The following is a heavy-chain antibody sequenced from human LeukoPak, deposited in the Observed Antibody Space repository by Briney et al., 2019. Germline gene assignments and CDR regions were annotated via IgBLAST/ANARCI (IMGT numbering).Heavy chain of an antibody. J-gene: IGHJ4*02. CDR2: ISSSSNYI. D-gene: IGHD3-10*01. CDR3: AREDWGSGNYGGH. V-gene: IGHV3-21*01. CDR1: GFTFSSYA. Sequence: PGGSLRLSCEVSGFTFSSYAMNWVRQAPGKGLEWVSSISSSSNYIYYADSVKGRFTISRDNAKNSLYLQMNSLRAEDTAVYHCAREDWGSGNYGGHWGQGTLVTVSS.